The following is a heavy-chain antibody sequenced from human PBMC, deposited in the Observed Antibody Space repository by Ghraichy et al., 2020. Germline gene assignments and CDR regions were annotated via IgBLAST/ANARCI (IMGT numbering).Heavy chain of an antibody. CDR2: IYYSGST. CDR1: GGSISSGGYS. D-gene: IGHD3-3*01. J-gene: IGHJ4*02. Sequence: SETLSLTCAVSGGSISSGGYSWSWIRQPPGKGLEWIGYIYYSGSTYYNPSLKSRVTISVDTSKNQFSLKLSSVTAADTAVYYCARDMYYDFWSGYYPPAPFDYWGQGTLVTVSS. CDR3: ARDMYYDFWSGYYPPAPFDY. V-gene: IGHV4-30-4*07.